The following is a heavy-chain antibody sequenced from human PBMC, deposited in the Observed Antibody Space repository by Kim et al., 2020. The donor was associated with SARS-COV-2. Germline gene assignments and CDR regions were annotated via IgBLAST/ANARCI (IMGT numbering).Heavy chain of an antibody. J-gene: IGHJ3*02. CDR3: ARESRDHDAFDI. Sequence: AGSLTGLLAVSRDNSSNTLYLQMNSVSAEDTAEYYCARESRDHDAFDIWGQGTMVTVSS. V-gene: IGHV3-53*01.